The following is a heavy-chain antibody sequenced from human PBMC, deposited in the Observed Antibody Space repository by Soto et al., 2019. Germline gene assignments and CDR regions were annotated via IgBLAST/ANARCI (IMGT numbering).Heavy chain of an antibody. CDR2: IIPIFGTA. CDR1: GGTFSSYA. V-gene: IGHV1-69*01. Sequence: QVQLVQSGAEVKKPGSSVKVSCKASGGTFSSYAISWVRQAPGQGLEWMGGIIPIFGTANYAQKFQGRVTMTADESTSTAYMELSSLRSEDTAVYYCATGRYGSGSLSGEAFDIWGQGTMVTVSS. J-gene: IGHJ3*02. D-gene: IGHD3-10*01. CDR3: ATGRYGSGSLSGEAFDI.